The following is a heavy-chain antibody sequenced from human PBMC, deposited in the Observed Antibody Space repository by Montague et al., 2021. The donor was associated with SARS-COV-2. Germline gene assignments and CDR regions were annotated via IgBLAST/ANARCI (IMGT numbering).Heavy chain of an antibody. D-gene: IGHD3-10*01. V-gene: IGHV3-23*01. J-gene: IGHJ6*02. CDR3: AKDSYYYGLGYGMDV. CDR1: GFTFSNSA. Sequence: SLRPSCAASGFTFSNSAMNWVRQAPGKGLEWVSGSSGSDGGTHYADSVKGRFTISRDNSKNVLYLQMNSLRAEDTVLYYCAKDSYYYGLGYGMDVWGQGTTVTVSS. CDR2: SSGSDGGT.